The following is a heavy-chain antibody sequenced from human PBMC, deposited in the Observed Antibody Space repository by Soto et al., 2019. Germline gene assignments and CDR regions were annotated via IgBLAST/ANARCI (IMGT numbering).Heavy chain of an antibody. J-gene: IGHJ4*02. Sequence: QVQLVESGGGVVQPGRSLRLSCAASGFTFSSYGMHWVRQAPGKGLEWVAIISYDGSNTYYADSVKGRFTISRDNSKNRLYLKRNGRRAKNTFVYYWAKGGGLGGGYYFSCSYYFASGGQGPLATVSP. CDR3: AKGGGLGGGYYFSCSYYFAS. CDR2: ISYDGSNT. CDR1: GFTFSSYG. V-gene: IGHV3-30*18. D-gene: IGHD1-26*01.